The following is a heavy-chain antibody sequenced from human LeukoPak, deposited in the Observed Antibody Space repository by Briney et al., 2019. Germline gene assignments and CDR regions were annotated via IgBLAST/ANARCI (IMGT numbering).Heavy chain of an antibody. V-gene: IGHV3-7*01. D-gene: IGHD5-18*01. CDR1: GYTFSSYC. CDR2: IKQDGSEK. Sequence: GGSLRLSCAASGYTFSSYCMSCIRQAPGKGLEWVANIKQDGSEKYYVGSVKGRLTITRDNAKNSLYLQMNSLRVEDTAVYYCTKHTYGKPFDYWGQGALVTVSS. CDR3: TKHTYGKPFDY. J-gene: IGHJ4*02.